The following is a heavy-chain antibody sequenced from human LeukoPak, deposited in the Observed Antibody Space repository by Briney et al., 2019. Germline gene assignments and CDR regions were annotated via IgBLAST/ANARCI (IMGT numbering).Heavy chain of an antibody. Sequence: GGSLRLSCAASGSTFRTYWMSWVRQAPGKGLEWVANIKEDGSENSYVDSAKGRFTISRDNAKNSLYLQMNSLRAEDTAVYYCARPGVVLAFDIWGQGTMVTVSS. CDR3: ARPGVVLAFDI. J-gene: IGHJ3*02. CDR1: GSTFRTYW. D-gene: IGHD3-3*01. V-gene: IGHV3-7*01. CDR2: IKEDGSEN.